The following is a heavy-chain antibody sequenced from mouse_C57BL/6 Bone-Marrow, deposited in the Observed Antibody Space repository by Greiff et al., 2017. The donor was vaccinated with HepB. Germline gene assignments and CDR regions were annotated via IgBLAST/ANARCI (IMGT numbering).Heavy chain of an antibody. CDR1: GFTFSSYA. J-gene: IGHJ3*01. D-gene: IGHD2-4*01. CDR3: TRGPSTMTFAY. V-gene: IGHV5-9-1*02. Sequence: EVKLVESGEGLVKPGGSLKLSCAASGFTFSSYAMSWVRQTPEKRLEWVAYISSGGDYIYYADTVKGRFTISRDNARNTLYLQMSSLKSEDTAMYYYTRGPSTMTFAYWGQGTLVTVSA. CDR2: ISSGGDYI.